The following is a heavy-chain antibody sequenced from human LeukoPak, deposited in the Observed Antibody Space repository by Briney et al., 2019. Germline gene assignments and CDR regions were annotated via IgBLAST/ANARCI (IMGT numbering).Heavy chain of an antibody. D-gene: IGHD3-9*01. Sequence: SETLSLTCTVSGGSISSYYWSWIRQPPGKGLEWSGYIYYSWGTNYNSSLKSRVTISVDTSKNQFSLKLSSVTAADTPVHYCARLHYDILTPEFENGMDVWGQGTTVTVSS. CDR1: GGSISSYY. CDR2: IYYSWGT. J-gene: IGHJ6*02. V-gene: IGHV4-59*01. CDR3: ARLHYDILTPEFENGMDV.